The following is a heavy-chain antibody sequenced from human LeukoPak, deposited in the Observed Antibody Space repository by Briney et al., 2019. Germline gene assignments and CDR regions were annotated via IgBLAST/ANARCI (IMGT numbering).Heavy chain of an antibody. CDR2: IYYSGST. D-gene: IGHD6-19*01. CDR3: ARAVAGTGFDY. V-gene: IGHV4-59*01. Sequence: SETLSLTCSVPGGSISSYYWSSIRQPPGKGLERSGYIYYSGSTNYNPSLKSRVTISVDTSKNQFSLKLSSVTAADTAVYYCARAVAGTGFDYWGQGTLVTVSS. J-gene: IGHJ4*02. CDR1: GGSISSYY.